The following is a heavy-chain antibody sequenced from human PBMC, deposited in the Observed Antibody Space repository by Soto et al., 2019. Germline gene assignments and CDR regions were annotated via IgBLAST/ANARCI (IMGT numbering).Heavy chain of an antibody. D-gene: IGHD3-3*01. V-gene: IGHV1-69*13. CDR2: IIPIFGTA. CDR1: GCTFSSYA. CDR3: ARKYYDFWSGYYTSHLRDYYYGMDV. Sequence: SVKVSFKGSGCTFSSYAISWVRQAPGQELEWMGGIIPIFGTANYAQKFQGRVTITEDESTSTAYMELSSLRSEDTAVYYCARKYYDFWSGYYTSHLRDYYYGMDVWGQGTTVTVSS. J-gene: IGHJ6*02.